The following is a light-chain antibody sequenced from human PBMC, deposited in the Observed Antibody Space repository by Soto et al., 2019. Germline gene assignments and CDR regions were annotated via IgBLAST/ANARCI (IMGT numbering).Light chain of an antibody. V-gene: IGKV3-20*01. CDR3: KQYDNLPRT. Sequence: EIVLAQSPGPLSLSPGYGATVYSRDSQTVGNNYLAWYQQRPGQAPRLLIHGASSRATGIPDRFSGSGSGTEFTLTIGRLEPEDFAVYSCKQYDNLPRTFGQGTKVDIK. J-gene: IGKJ1*01. CDR1: QTVGNNY. CDR2: GAS.